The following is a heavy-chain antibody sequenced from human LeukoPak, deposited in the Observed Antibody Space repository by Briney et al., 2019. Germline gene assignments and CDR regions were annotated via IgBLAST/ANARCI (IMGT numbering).Heavy chain of an antibody. V-gene: IGHV3-43D*03. CDR2: ISWDGGST. CDR1: GFTFDDYA. D-gene: IGHD2-15*01. J-gene: IGHJ6*03. Sequence: PGGSLRLSCAASGFTFDDYAMHWVRQAPGKGLEWVSLISWDGGSTYYADSVKGRFTISRDNSKNSLYLQMNSLRAEDTALYYCAKEQLGYCSGGSCLMDVWGKGTTVTVSS. CDR3: AKEQLGYCSGGSCLMDV.